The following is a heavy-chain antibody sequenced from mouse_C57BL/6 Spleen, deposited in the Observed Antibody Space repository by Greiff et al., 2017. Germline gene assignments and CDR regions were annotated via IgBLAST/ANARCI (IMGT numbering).Heavy chain of an antibody. V-gene: IGHV14-4*01. D-gene: IGHD1-1*01. Sequence: EVKLQESGAELVRPGASVKLSCTASGFNIKDDYMHWVKQRPEQGLEWIGWIDPENGDTEYASKFQGKATITADTSSNTAYLQLSSLTSEDTAVYYCTTTVVATGYFDVWGTGTTVTVSS. CDR2: IDPENGDT. J-gene: IGHJ1*03. CDR3: TTTVVATGYFDV. CDR1: GFNIKDDY.